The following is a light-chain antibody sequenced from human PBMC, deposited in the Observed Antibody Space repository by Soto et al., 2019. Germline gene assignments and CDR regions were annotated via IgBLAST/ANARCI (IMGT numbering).Light chain of an antibody. J-gene: IGLJ1*01. Sequence: QSALTQPPSASGSPGQSVTISCTGTSSDLGGYNYVSWYQQHPGKAPKLMIYEVSNRPSGVSNRFSGSKSGNTASLTISGLQADDEGDYYCSSKTSSSSPFVFGTGTKLTVL. CDR1: SSDLGGYNY. V-gene: IGLV2-14*01. CDR3: SSKTSSSSPFV. CDR2: EVS.